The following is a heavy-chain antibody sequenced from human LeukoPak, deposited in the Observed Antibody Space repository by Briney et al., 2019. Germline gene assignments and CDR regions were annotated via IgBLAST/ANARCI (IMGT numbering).Heavy chain of an antibody. V-gene: IGHV3-23*01. CDR1: GFTFSNYA. CDR2: ISGSGGTT. J-gene: IGHJ5*02. CDR3: ARGDCSSTSCSSTPKNWFDP. Sequence: GGSLRLSCAASGFTFSNYAMSWVRQAPGKGLEWVSAISGSGGTTYYADSVKGRFTISRDNSMNTLYLQMNSLRAEDTAVFYCARGDCSSTSCSSTPKNWFDPWGQGPWSPSPQ. D-gene: IGHD2-2*01.